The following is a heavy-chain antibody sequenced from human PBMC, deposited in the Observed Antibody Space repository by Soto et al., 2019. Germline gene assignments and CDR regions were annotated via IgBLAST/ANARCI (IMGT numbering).Heavy chain of an antibody. D-gene: IGHD3-10*01. CDR3: ARDLDGSGAYYTDX. CDR1: GYTFPNYG. CDR2: ISSDKVNI. J-gene: IGHJ4*02. V-gene: IGHV1-18*01. Sequence: VSVKVSCKASGYTFPNYGITWVRQAPGQGLEWMGFISSDKVNIKYAQRFQGSVTLTTDTSTSTAYMELRSLRSDDTAIYYCARDLDGSGAYYTDXWGQGTLVTVSX.